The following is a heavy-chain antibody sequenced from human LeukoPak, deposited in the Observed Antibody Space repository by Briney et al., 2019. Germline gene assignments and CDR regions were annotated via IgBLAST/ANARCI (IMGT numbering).Heavy chain of an antibody. CDR2: IPNDGTNK. CDR1: GFTFSSYD. CDR3: ARSSSSDYFDY. J-gene: IGHJ4*02. D-gene: IGHD6-13*01. Sequence: GGSLRLSCAASGFTFSSYDMHWVRQAPGKGLEWVAVIPNDGTNKDYADSVKGRFTISRDNAKNSLYLQMNSLRAEDTAVYYCARSSSSDYFDYWGQGTLVTVSS. V-gene: IGHV3-30-3*01.